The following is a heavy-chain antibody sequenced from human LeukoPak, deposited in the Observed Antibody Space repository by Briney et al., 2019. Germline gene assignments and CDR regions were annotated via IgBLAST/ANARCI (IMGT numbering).Heavy chain of an antibody. V-gene: IGHV3-48*04. D-gene: IGHD1-26*01. J-gene: IGHJ4*02. CDR3: VRDRGTYRPIDY. Sequence: PGGSLRLSCAASGFTFSSYSMNWVRQAPGKGLEWVSYISSSSSTIYYADSVKGRFTISRDNAQNSVYLQMNSLRAEDTAVYYCVRDRGTYRPIDYWGQGTLVTVSS. CDR1: GFTFSSYS. CDR2: ISSSSSTI.